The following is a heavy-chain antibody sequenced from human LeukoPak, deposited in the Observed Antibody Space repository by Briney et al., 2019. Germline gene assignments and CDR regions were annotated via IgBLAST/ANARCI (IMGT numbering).Heavy chain of an antibody. CDR1: GYTFTGYY. CDR3: ARADPIAAAGVESWFDP. J-gene: IGHJ5*02. CDR2: INPNSGGT. V-gene: IGHV1-2*04. Sequence: ASVKVSCKASGYTFTGYYMRWVRQAPGQGLEWMGWINPNSGGTNYAQKFQGWVTMTRDTSISTAYMELSRLRSDDTAVYYCARADPIAAAGVESWFDPWGQGTLVTVSS. D-gene: IGHD6-13*01.